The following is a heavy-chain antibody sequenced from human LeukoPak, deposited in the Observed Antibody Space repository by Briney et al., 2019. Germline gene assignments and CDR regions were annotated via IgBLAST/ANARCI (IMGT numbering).Heavy chain of an antibody. J-gene: IGHJ4*02. D-gene: IGHD6-19*01. CDR2: ISGSGGST. V-gene: IGHV3-23*01. CDR1: GFTFSNYA. CDR3: AKMVHTEQWLVPFDY. Sequence: PGGSLRLPCAASGFTFSNYAMSWVRQAPGKGLEWVSTISGSGGSTYYADSVKGRFTISRDNSKNTLYLQMNSLRAEDTAVYYCAKMVHTEQWLVPFDYWGQGTLVTVSS.